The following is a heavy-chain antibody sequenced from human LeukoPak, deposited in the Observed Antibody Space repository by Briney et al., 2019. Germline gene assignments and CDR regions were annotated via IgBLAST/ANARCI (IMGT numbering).Heavy chain of an antibody. Sequence: SETLSLTCAVYGGSFSGYYWSWIRQPPGKGLEWIGKINHSGSTNYNPSLKSRVTISVDTSKNQFSLKLNSVTAADTAVYYCARGAPKEIQLWLRLRGVAFDIWGQGTMVTVSS. D-gene: IGHD5-18*01. CDR2: INHSGST. J-gene: IGHJ3*02. CDR3: ARGAPKEIQLWLRLRGVAFDI. V-gene: IGHV4-34*01. CDR1: GGSFSGYY.